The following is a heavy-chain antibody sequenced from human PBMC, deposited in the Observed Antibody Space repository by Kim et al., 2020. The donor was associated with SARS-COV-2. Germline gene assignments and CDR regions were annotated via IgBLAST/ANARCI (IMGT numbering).Heavy chain of an antibody. CDR1: GFTFSSYA. J-gene: IGHJ4*02. V-gene: IGHV3-30*04. CDR2: ISYDGSNK. Sequence: GGSLRLSCAASGFTFSSYAMNWVRQAPGKGLEWVAVISYDGSNKYYADSVKGRFTISRDNSKNTLYLQMNSLRAEDTAVYYCARENGGLAAFDYWGQGTLVTVSS. D-gene: IGHD6-13*01. CDR3: ARENGGLAAFDY.